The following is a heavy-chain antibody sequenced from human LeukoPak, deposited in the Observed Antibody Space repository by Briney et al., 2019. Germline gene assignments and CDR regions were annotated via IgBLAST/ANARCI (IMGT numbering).Heavy chain of an antibody. J-gene: IGHJ5*02. D-gene: IGHD6-19*01. Sequence: SETLSLTCTVSGGSISSGSYYWSWIRQPAGKGLEYIGRIYTSGSPSYNPSLKSRVTLSVDTSKNQFSLKLSSVTAADTAVYYCARRTPQPRPKLVVLVAGTRGNWFDLWGQGTLVTVSS. CDR2: IYTSGSP. CDR1: GGSISSGSYY. CDR3: ARRTPQPRPKLVVLVAGTRGNWFDL. V-gene: IGHV4-61*02.